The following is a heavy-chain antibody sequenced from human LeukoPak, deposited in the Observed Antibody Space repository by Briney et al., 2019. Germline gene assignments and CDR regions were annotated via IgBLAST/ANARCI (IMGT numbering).Heavy chain of an antibody. Sequence: PSETLSLTCAVSGYCISSGYYWGWIRQPPGKGLEWIGSIYHSGSTYYNPSPNSRVTISVDTSKNQFSLKLSSVTAADTAVYYCARTDTAMVDYWGQGTLVTVSS. D-gene: IGHD5-18*01. CDR1: GYCISSGYY. CDR3: ARTDTAMVDY. J-gene: IGHJ4*02. CDR2: IYHSGST. V-gene: IGHV4-38-2*01.